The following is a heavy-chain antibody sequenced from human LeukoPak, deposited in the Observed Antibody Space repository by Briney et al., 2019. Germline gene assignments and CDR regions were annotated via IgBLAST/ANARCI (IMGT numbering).Heavy chain of an antibody. CDR1: GGTFSSYA. J-gene: IGHJ4*02. D-gene: IGHD3-22*01. CDR2: IIPIFGTA. Sequence: ASVKVSCKASGGTFSSYAISWVRQAPEQGLEWMGGIIPIFGTANYAQKFQGRVTITADESTSTAYMELSSLRSEDTAVYYCARRQDYYDSSGYEDWGQGTLVTVSS. CDR3: ARRQDYYDSSGYED. V-gene: IGHV1-69*13.